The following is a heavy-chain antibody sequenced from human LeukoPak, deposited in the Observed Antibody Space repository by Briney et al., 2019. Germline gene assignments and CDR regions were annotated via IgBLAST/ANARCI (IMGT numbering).Heavy chain of an antibody. D-gene: IGHD2-21*01. CDR1: RGSIGKYY. CDR3: ARHRFASPLDS. J-gene: IGHJ4*02. CDR2: TFYTGDS. V-gene: IGHV4-59*08. Sequence: SETLSLTCTVSRGSIGKYYWSWIRQPPGKGLEWIGYTFYTGDSNHNPSFKSRVSISLDTSKDQISLKLSSVTAADTAVYYCARHRFASPLDSWGQGTLVTVSS.